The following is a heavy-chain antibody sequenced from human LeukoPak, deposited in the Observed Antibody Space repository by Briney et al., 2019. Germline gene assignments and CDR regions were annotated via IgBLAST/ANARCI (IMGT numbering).Heavy chain of an antibody. J-gene: IGHJ4*02. CDR2: IYPGDSDT. CDR1: GYRFTSYW. CDR3: ARLIVEMATISLIDY. D-gene: IGHD5-24*01. V-gene: IGHV5-51*01. Sequence: GESLQISCKGSGYRFTSYWIGWVRQLPGKGLEWMGIIYPGDSDTRYSPSFQGQVTISADKSISTAYLQWSSLKASDTAMHYCARLIVEMATISLIDYWGQGTLVTVSS.